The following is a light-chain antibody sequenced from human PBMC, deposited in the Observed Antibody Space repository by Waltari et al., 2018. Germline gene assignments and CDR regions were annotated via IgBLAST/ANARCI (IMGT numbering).Light chain of an antibody. V-gene: IGKV1-5*03. J-gene: IGKJ1*01. CDR1: QTIRSW. CDR2: KAS. CDR3: QQCDSYPWT. Sequence: MTQSPSTLSASVGDRVTITCRASQTIRSWLAWYQHKPGKAPKLLIYKASNLESGVPSSFSGSGSGTEFTLTVSSLQPDDFATYYCQQCDSYPWTFGQGTKVEI.